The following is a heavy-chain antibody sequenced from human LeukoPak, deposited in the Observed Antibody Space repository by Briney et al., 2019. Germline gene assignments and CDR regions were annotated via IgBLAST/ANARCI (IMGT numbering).Heavy chain of an antibody. V-gene: IGHV1-8*02. Sequence: GASVKVSCKASGYTFKNYDINWVRQATGLGLEWMGWMNPNSGNTGFAQKFQDRVSMTRDTPINTAYMELTSLGSGDTAVYYCAKATPGGLHGYSFDYWGQGTVVTVYS. D-gene: IGHD5-24*01. J-gene: IGHJ4*02. CDR2: MNPNSGNT. CDR3: AKATPGGLHGYSFDY. CDR1: GYTFKNYD.